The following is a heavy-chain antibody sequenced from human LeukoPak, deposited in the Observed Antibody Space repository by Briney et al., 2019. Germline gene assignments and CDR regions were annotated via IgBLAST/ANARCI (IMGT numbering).Heavy chain of an antibody. CDR1: GFTVSTNY. J-gene: IGHJ4*02. V-gene: IGHV3-53*01. D-gene: IGHD1-26*01. CDR3: AREESPIVGATDY. CDR2: FYSGGDR. Sequence: GGSLRLSCAASGFTVSTNYMSWVRQAPGKGLEWVSVFYSGGDRYYADSVKGRFTISRDNSKNTVYLQMNSLRPEDTAVYYCAREESPIVGATDYWGQGTLVTVSS.